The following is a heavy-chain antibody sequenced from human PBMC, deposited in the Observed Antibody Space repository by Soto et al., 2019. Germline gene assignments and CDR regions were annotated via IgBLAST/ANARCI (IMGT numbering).Heavy chain of an antibody. CDR3: AKDGWIAAAGTNFGMDV. D-gene: IGHD6-13*01. J-gene: IGHJ6*02. CDR2: ISGSGGST. V-gene: IGHV3-23*01. Sequence: PVGSLRLSCAASGFTFSSYAMSWVRQAPGKGLEWVSAISGSGGSTYYADSVKGRFTISRDNSKNTLYLQMNSLRAEDTAVYYCAKDGWIAAAGTNFGMDVWGQGTTVTVSS. CDR1: GFTFSSYA.